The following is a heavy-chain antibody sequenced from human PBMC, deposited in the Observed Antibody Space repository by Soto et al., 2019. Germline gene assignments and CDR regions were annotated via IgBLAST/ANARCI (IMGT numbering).Heavy chain of an antibody. V-gene: IGHV3-30*18. CDR3: AKDSCSGGSCYFPTSY. J-gene: IGHJ4*02. Sequence: GGSLRLSCAASGFTFSSYGMHWVRQAPGKGLEWVAVISYDGSNRYYADSVKGRFTISRDNSKNTLYLQMNSLRAEDTAVYYCAKDSCSGGSCYFPTSYWGQGTLVTVSS. CDR1: GFTFSSYG. D-gene: IGHD2-15*01. CDR2: ISYDGSNR.